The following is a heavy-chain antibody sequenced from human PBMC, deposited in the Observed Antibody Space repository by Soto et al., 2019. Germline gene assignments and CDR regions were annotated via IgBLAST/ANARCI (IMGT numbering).Heavy chain of an antibody. V-gene: IGHV4-31*03. CDR3: ACTVVATNGYLYGSDV. CDR2: IYSSGRT. CDR1: GGSISSGGYY. Sequence: QVQLQESGPGLVKPSQTLSLTCTVSGGSISSGGYYWSWIRQHPGKGLEWLGYIYSSGRTYYNPSLKSRVTRSVDTAKNQCSLKLSSVTAADTAVYYCACTVVATNGYLYGSDVWGQGTTVTVSS. D-gene: IGHD2-15*01. J-gene: IGHJ6*02.